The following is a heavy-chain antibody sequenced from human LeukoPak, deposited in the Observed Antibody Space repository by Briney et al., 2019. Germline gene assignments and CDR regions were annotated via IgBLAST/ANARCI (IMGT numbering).Heavy chain of an antibody. J-gene: IGHJ6*03. CDR1: GFTFSSYW. V-gene: IGHV3-7*03. Sequence: GGSLRLSCAASGFTFSSYWMSWVRQAPGKGLEWVANIKQDGSEKYYVDSVKGRFTISRDNAKNSLYLQMNSLRAEDTAVYYCARGAYDSSGYYYGNYYYYMDVWGKGTTVTISS. D-gene: IGHD3-22*01. CDR2: IKQDGSEK. CDR3: ARGAYDSSGYYYGNYYYYMDV.